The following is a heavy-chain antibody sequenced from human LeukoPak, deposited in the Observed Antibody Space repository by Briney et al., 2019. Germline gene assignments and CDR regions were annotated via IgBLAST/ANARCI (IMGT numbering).Heavy chain of an antibody. Sequence: SETLSLTCAVSGYSISSGYYWGWLRQPPGQGLEWIGSIYHSGSTYYNPSLKSRVTISVDTSKNQFSLKLSSVTAADTAVYYCARVRDAGFGELLFGYFDYWGQRTLVTVSS. V-gene: IGHV4-38-2*01. D-gene: IGHD3-10*01. CDR2: IYHSGST. CDR3: ARVRDAGFGELLFGYFDY. CDR1: GYSISSGYY. J-gene: IGHJ4*02.